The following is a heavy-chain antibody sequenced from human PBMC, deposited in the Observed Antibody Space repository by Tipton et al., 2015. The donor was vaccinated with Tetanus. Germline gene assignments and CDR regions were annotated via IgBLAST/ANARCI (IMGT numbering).Heavy chain of an antibody. CDR1: GLTFDDFA. V-gene: IGHV3-23*01. CDR2: ITVSSTT. D-gene: IGHD2-2*02. J-gene: IGHJ4*02. CDR3: AKGYCSSTSCYSDY. Sequence: SLRLSCVVSGLTFDDFAMTWVRQAPGKGLDWVSTITVSSTTYYAESVRGRFTISRDNYQNAVYLHLSDLRAEDSALYFCAKGYCSSTSCYSDYWGQGTLVTVSS.